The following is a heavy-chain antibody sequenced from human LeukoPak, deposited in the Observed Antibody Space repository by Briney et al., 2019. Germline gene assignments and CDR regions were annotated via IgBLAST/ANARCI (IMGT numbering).Heavy chain of an antibody. Sequence: PGGSLRLSCAASGFTFSSYWMHWVRQAPGKGLGWVSRINSDGSSTSYADSVKGRFTISRDNAKNTLYLQMNSRRAEDTAVYYCTRDTGYCTNGVCSFAPWGHGTLVSVSS. CDR3: TRDTGYCTNGVCSFAP. J-gene: IGHJ5*02. CDR1: GFTFSSYW. CDR2: INSDGSST. D-gene: IGHD2-8*01. V-gene: IGHV3-74*01.